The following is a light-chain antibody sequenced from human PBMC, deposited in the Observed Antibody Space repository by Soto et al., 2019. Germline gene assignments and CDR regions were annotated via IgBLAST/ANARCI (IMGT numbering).Light chain of an antibody. CDR1: QSISSY. CDR2: AAS. J-gene: IGKJ4*01. Sequence: DIQMTQSPSSLSASVGDRVTITCRASQSISSYLNWYQQKPGKAPKLLIYAASSLQSGVPSRFSGSGSVTDFTLTISSLQPDYFATYYCQQSYSTPLTFGGGTKVEIK. CDR3: QQSYSTPLT. V-gene: IGKV1-39*01.